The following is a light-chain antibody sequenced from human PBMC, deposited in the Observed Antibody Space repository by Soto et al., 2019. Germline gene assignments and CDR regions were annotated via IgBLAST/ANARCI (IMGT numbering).Light chain of an antibody. Sequence: DIQMTQSPSSLSASVGDRVTMSCRASQSIKTWLAWYQQKPGKAPNLLIYHASNLQSGVPSRFSGSGSGTEFTLTISSLQPDDFATYYCQQYNSYSFGQGTKVDIK. V-gene: IGKV1-5*01. CDR2: HAS. CDR3: QQYNSYS. CDR1: QSIKTW. J-gene: IGKJ1*01.